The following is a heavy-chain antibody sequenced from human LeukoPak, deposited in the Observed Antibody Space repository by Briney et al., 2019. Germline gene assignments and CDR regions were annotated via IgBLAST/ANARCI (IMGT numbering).Heavy chain of an antibody. CDR1: GGSISSGDYY. V-gene: IGHV4-30-4*01. J-gene: IGHJ4*02. CDR2: IYYSGST. CDR3: ARGLYYYAFLAY. D-gene: IGHD3-10*01. Sequence: SETLSLTCTVSGGSISSGDYYWSWIRQPPGKGLEWIGYIYYSGSTYHNPSLKSRVTLSVDTSKTQFSLKLSSVTAAATAVSYCARGLYYYAFLAYWGQGTLVTVSS.